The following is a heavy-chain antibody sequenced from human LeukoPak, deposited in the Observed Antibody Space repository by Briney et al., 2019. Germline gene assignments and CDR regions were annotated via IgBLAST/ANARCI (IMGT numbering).Heavy chain of an antibody. CDR2: IKSKTDGETT. CDR3: TTDLGTYYHGSQRLIPIDY. V-gene: IGHV3-15*01. D-gene: IGHD3-10*01. CDR1: GFTFTNAW. Sequence: GGSLRLSCVDSGFTFTNAWMSWVRQAPGKGLEWIGRIKSKTDGETTNYAEPVRGRFTISRDDPKSAVYLQMNSLKIEDTAVYYCTTDLGTYYHGSQRLIPIDYWGQGTLVTVSS. J-gene: IGHJ4*02.